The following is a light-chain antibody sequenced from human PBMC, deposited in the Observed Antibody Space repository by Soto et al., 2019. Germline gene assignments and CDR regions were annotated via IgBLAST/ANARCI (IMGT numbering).Light chain of an antibody. CDR1: NSNIGIHT. Sequence: NNSNIGIHTVNWYQHLPGTAPTLLIFSNNQRPSGVSARFSGSKSGTSASLAISGLQSGDEGDYYCAAWDDSLNGFYVFGTGIKVTVL. J-gene: IGLJ1*01. CDR2: SNN. CDR3: AAWDDSLNGFYV. V-gene: IGLV1-44*01.